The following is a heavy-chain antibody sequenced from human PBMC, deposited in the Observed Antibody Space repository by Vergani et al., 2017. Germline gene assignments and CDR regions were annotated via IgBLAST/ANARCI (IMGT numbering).Heavy chain of an antibody. D-gene: IGHD4-17*01. J-gene: IGHJ2*01. CDR1: GFTFSSYA. V-gene: IGHV3-23*01. CDR2: ISGSSGST. CDR3: AKKDGDYWYFDL. Sequence: EVQLLESGGGLVQPGGSLRLSCAASGFTFSSYAMSWVRQAPGKGLEWVSAISGSSGSTYNADSVKGRFTISRDNSKNTLYLQMNSLRAEDTAVYYCAKKDGDYWYFDLWGRGTLVTVSS.